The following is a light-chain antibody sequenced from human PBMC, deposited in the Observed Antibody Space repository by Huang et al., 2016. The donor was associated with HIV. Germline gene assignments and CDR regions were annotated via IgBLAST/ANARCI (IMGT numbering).Light chain of an antibody. CDR3: QQTYITPLT. CDR1: QSISSY. J-gene: IGKJ2*01. V-gene: IGKV1-39*01. CDR2: AAT. Sequence: DIQMTQSPSSLSASVGDRVTITCRASQSISSYLNWYQQKPGTAPKVLIYAATSFQSGVPSRFSGSGAGTDFTLTINNLQPEDSATYYCQQTYITPLTFGQGTKLEIK.